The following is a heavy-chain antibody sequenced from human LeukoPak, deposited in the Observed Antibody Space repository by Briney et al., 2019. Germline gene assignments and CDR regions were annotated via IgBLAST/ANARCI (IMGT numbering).Heavy chain of an antibody. CDR1: GFTVSSNY. J-gene: IGHJ4*02. CDR2: IYSGGST. Sequence: GGSLRLSSAASGFTVSSNYMSWVRQAPGKGLEWVSIIYSGGSTYYADSVKGRFTISRDNSKNTLYLQMNSLRAEDTAVYYCARANWGQPMYYFDYWGQGTLVTVSS. CDR3: ARANWGQPMYYFDY. D-gene: IGHD7-27*01. V-gene: IGHV3-66*01.